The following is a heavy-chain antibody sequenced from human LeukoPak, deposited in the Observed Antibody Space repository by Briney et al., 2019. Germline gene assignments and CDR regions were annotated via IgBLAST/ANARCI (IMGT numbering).Heavy chain of an antibody. J-gene: IGHJ4*02. CDR3: ARVPALSRGSFDY. CDR1: GYTFTSYD. V-gene: IGHV1-8*01. CDR2: MNPNSGNT. Sequence: ASVKVSCKASGYTFTSYDISWVRQATGQGLEWMGWMNPNSGNTGYAQKFQGRVTMTRNTSISTAYMELSSLRSEDTAVYYCARVPALSRGSFDYWGQGTLVTVSS.